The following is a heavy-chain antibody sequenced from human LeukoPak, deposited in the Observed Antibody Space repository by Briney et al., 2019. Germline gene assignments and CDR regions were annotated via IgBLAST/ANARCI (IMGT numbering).Heavy chain of an antibody. V-gene: IGHV3-23*01. CDR3: AKDARTYYGSGSYSSPFDY. CDR2: ISGSGGST. J-gene: IGHJ4*02. D-gene: IGHD3-10*01. Sequence: GGSLRLSCAASGFTFSSYAMSWVRQAPGKGLEWVSAISGSGGSTYYADSVKGRFTISRDNSKNTLYLQMNSLRAEHTAVYYCAKDARTYYGSGSYSSPFDYWGQGTLVTVSS. CDR1: GFTFSSYA.